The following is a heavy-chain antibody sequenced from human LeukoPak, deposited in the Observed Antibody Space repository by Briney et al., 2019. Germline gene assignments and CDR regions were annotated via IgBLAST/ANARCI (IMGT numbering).Heavy chain of an antibody. V-gene: IGHV3-13*01. D-gene: IGHD5-18*01. Sequence: PGGSLIFSCAASGFTFSSYDMHLVRQATGKGLEWVSTIGTAGDTYYPGSVKGRFTISRENAKNSLYLQMNSLRAGDTAVYYCARGGDFGYSYGGYYYMDVWGKGTTVTVSS. CDR1: GFTFSSYD. CDR3: ARGGDFGYSYGGYYYMDV. CDR2: IGTAGDT. J-gene: IGHJ6*03.